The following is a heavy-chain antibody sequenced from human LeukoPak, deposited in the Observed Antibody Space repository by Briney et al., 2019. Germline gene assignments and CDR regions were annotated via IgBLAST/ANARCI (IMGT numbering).Heavy chain of an antibody. Sequence: ASVKVSCKASGYTFTGYYMHWVRQAPGQGLEWMGWINPNSGGTNYAQKFQGRVTMTRDTSISTAYMELSRLRSDDTAVYYCARRSSSSWYEEYFDYWGQGTLVTISS. D-gene: IGHD6-13*01. V-gene: IGHV1-2*02. J-gene: IGHJ4*02. CDR2: INPNSGGT. CDR1: GYTFTGYY. CDR3: ARRSSSSWYEEYFDY.